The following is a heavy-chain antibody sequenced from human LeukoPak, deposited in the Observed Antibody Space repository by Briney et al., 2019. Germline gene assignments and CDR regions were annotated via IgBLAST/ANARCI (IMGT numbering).Heavy chain of an antibody. CDR1: GFTFSSYA. CDR3: ARPPPVDYYDSSGNFDY. Sequence: GGSLRLCCAASGFTFSSYAMSWVRQAPGKGLEWVSAISGSGGSTIYYADSVKGRFTISRDNAKNSLYLQMNSLRAEDTAVYYCARPPPVDYYDSSGNFDYWGQGTLVTVSS. J-gene: IGHJ4*02. V-gene: IGHV3-48*03. D-gene: IGHD3-22*01. CDR2: ISGSGGSTI.